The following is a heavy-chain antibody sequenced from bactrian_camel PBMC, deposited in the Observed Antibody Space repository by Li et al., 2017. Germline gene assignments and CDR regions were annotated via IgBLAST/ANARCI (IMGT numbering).Heavy chain of an antibody. CDR3: AASRNGLGTCWQRNY. Sequence: WSLELSCTDSGNIYTTNCMGWFRQAPGKEREGVAAVDNRGSASYEFSLKGRFTISQDNAKNTLYLQMNSLKTEDTAVYYCAASRNGLGTCWQRNYWGQGTQVTVS. V-gene: IGHV3S53*01. CDR1: GNIYTTNC. D-gene: IGHD7*01. CDR2: VDNRGSA. J-gene: IGHJ4*01.